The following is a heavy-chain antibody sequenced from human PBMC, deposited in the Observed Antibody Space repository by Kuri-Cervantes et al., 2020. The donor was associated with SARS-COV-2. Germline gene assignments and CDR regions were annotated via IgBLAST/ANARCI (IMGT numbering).Heavy chain of an antibody. D-gene: IGHD3-22*01. CDR1: GFTFSSYN. V-gene: IGHV3-21*01. J-gene: IGHJ3*02. CDR3: ARGRTFYYDRDAFDI. Sequence: GGSLRLSCAASGFTFSSYNMNWVRQAPGKGLEWVSSISSSSSYIFYADSVKGRFTISRDNAKNSLYLQMNGLRAEDTAVYYCARGRTFYYDRDAFDIWGQGTMVTVSS. CDR2: ISSSSSYI.